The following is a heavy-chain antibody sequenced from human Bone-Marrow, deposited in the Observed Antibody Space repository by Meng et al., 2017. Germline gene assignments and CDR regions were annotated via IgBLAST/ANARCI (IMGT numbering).Heavy chain of an antibody. Sequence: SETLSLTCAVSGGSISSDHWWKWVRQPPGKGLEWIGEIYHDGGTNYNPSLKSRVTMSVDKSTNQFSLKLNSMTAADTAMYYCARTVVVPAASRWLKYFDYWGQGTLVTVSS. D-gene: IGHD2-2*01. CDR3: ARTVVVPAASRWLKYFDY. CDR2: IYHDGGT. J-gene: IGHJ4*02. CDR1: GGSISSDHW. V-gene: IGHV4-4*02.